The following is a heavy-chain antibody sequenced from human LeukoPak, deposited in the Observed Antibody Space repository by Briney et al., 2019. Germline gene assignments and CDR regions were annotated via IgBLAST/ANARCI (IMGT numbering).Heavy chain of an antibody. CDR2: INPNSGGT. D-gene: IGHD6-19*01. CDR3: ARDSGWSNDAFDI. J-gene: IGHJ3*02. V-gene: IGHV1-2*06. CDR1: GYTFTGYY. Sequence: ASVKVSCKASGYTFTGYYMHWVRQAPGQGLEWIGRINPNSGGTNYAQKFQGRVTMTRDTSISTAYMELSRLRSDDTAVYYCARDSGWSNDAFDIWGQGTMVTVSS.